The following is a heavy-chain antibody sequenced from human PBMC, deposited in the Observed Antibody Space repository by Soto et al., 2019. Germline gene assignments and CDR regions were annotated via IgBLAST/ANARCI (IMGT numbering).Heavy chain of an antibody. CDR2: IQSGGPT. CDR1: GFTVSSKY. V-gene: IGHV3-66*01. J-gene: IGHJ6*04. Sequence: EVHLVESGGGLVQPGGSLRLSCAASGFTVSSKYMSWVRQAPGKGLEWVSLIQSGGPTYYADSVKGRFTISRDTSENTLHLQMDSRRAEDTAVYYCARDDVLCDGGRCYGVPLDVGGKGTTVTVSS. D-gene: IGHD2-15*01. CDR3: ARDDVLCDGGRCYGVPLDV.